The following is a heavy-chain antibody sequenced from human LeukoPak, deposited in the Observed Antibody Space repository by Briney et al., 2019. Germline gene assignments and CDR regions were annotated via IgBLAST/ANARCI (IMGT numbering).Heavy chain of an antibody. D-gene: IGHD5-18*01. CDR3: ARDRGYNY. Sequence: PGGSLRLSCAASGFTFSTYAMHWVRQAPGKGLEWVTFIRYDGSNKYYADSVKGRFTISRDNAKNSLYLQMNSLRAEDTAVYYCARDRGYNYWGQGTLVTVSS. V-gene: IGHV3-30*02. CDR2: IRYDGSNK. CDR1: GFTFSTYA. J-gene: IGHJ4*02.